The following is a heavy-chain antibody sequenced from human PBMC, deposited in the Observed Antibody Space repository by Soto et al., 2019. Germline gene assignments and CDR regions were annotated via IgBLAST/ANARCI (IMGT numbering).Heavy chain of an antibody. V-gene: IGHV3-53*01. CDR1: GFTVSSNY. D-gene: IGHD5-12*01. J-gene: IGHJ4*02. Sequence: GGSLRLSCAASGFTVSSNYMSWVRQAPGKGLEWVSVIYSGGSTYYADSVKGRFTISRDNSKNTLYLQMNSLRAEDTAVYYCAREPPLRKLDPAYPLDGYNYRYFDYWGQGTLVTVSS. CDR3: AREPPLRKLDPAYPLDGYNYRYFDY. CDR2: IYSGGST.